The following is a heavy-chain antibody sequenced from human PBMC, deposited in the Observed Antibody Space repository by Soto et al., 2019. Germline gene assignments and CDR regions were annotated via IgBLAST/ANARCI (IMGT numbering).Heavy chain of an antibody. Sequence: SETLSLTCTVSGGSISSYYWSWIRQPPGKGLEWIGYIYYSGSTNYNPSLKSRVTISVDTSKNQFSLKLSSVTAADTAVYYCARGSRGSDYYGSGNYYYYYMDVWGKGTTVTVSS. V-gene: IGHV4-59*01. CDR2: IYYSGST. CDR3: ARGSRGSDYYGSGNYYYYYMDV. CDR1: GGSISSYY. J-gene: IGHJ6*03. D-gene: IGHD3-10*01.